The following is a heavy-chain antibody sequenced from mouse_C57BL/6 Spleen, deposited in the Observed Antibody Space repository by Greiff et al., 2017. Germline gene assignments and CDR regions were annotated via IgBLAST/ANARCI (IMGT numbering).Heavy chain of an antibody. CDR3: TSPDYSNPFAY. CDR2: IDPETGGT. D-gene: IGHD2-5*01. Sequence: QVQLKQSGAELVRPGASVTLSCKASGYTFIDYEMHWVKQTPVHGLEWIGAIDPETGGTAYNQKFKGKAILTADKSSSTAYMELRSLTSEDSAVYYCTSPDYSNPFAYWGQGTLVTVSA. CDR1: GYTFIDYE. J-gene: IGHJ3*01. V-gene: IGHV1-15*01.